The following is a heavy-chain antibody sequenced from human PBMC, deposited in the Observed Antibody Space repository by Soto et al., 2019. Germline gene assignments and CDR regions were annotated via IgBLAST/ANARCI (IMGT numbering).Heavy chain of an antibody. Sequence: GVSLSLSCAASGFTFSDYYMSWIRQAPGKGLEWVSYISSSSSYTNYADSVKGRFTISRDNAKNSLYLQMNSLRAEDTAVYYCARVAPYYFDYWGQGTLVTVSS. CDR3: ARVAPYYFDY. J-gene: IGHJ4*02. D-gene: IGHD2-15*01. CDR2: ISSSSSYT. CDR1: GFTFSDYY. V-gene: IGHV3-11*06.